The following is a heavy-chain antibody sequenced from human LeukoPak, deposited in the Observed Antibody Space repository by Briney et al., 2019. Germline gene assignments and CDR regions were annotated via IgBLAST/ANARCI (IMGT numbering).Heavy chain of an antibody. CDR3: ARLDSGGGDYYFYYMDV. CDR2: IYYSGST. Sequence: SETLSLTCSVSGGSISSSSYYWGLIRQPPGKGLEWIGSIYYSGSTYYNPSLRSRVTISLDTSKNQFSLKLSSATAADTAVYYCARLDSGGGDYYFYYMDVWGKGTTVTVSS. V-gene: IGHV4-39*01. J-gene: IGHJ6*03. CDR1: GGSISSSSYY. D-gene: IGHD2-15*01.